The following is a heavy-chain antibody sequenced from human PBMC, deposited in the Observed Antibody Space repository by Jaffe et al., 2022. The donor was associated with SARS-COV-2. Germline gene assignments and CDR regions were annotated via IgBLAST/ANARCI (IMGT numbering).Heavy chain of an antibody. CDR3: AKDLGVLLWFGELSPPEYGMDV. J-gene: IGHJ6*02. Sequence: QVQLVESGGGVVQPGRSLRLSCAASGFTFSSYGMHWVRQAPGKGLEWVAVISYDGSNKYYADSVKGRFTISRDNSKNTLYLQMNSLRAEDTAVYYCAKDLGVLLWFGELSPPEYGMDVWGQGTTVTVSS. CDR2: ISYDGSNK. D-gene: IGHD3-10*01. CDR1: GFTFSSYG. V-gene: IGHV3-30*18.